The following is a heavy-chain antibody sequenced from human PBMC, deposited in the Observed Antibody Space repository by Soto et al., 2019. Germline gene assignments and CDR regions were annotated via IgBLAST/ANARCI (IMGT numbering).Heavy chain of an antibody. CDR3: ARGGRYYYDSSGYYQFDY. Sequence: SVKVSCKASGGTFSSYAISWVRQAPGQGLEWMGGIIPIFGTANYAQKFQGRVTITADKSTSTAYMELSSLRSEDTAVYYCARGGRYYYDSSGYYQFDYWGQGTLVTVSS. V-gene: IGHV1-69*06. CDR2: IIPIFGTA. J-gene: IGHJ4*02. CDR1: GGTFSSYA. D-gene: IGHD3-22*01.